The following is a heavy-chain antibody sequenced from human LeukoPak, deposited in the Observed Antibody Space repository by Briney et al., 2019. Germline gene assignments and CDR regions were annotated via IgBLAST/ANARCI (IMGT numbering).Heavy chain of an antibody. CDR2: ISAYNGNT. CDR1: GYTFTSYG. V-gene: IGHV1-18*01. Sequence: ASVKVSCKASGYTFTSYGISWVRQAPGQGLEWMGWISAYNGNTNYARKLQGRVTMTTDTSTSTAYMELRSLRSDDTAVYYCARCLGVTPEDYYYYYYGMDVWGQGTTVTVSS. CDR3: ARCLGVTPEDYYYYYYGMDV. D-gene: IGHD3-3*01. J-gene: IGHJ6*02.